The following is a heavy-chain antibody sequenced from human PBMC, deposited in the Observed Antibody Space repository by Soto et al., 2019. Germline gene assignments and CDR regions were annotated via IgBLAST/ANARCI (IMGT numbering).Heavy chain of an antibody. J-gene: IGHJ4*02. V-gene: IGHV4-34*01. D-gene: IGHD6-13*01. CDR3: ARGEAAAGDPNPYDY. CDR1: GGSFSGYY. Sequence: SETLSLTCAVYGGSFSGYYWSWIRQPPGKGLEWIGEINHSGSTNYNPSLKSRVTISVDTSKNQFPLKLSSVTAADTAVYYCARGEAAAGDPNPYDYWGQGTLVTVSA. CDR2: INHSGST.